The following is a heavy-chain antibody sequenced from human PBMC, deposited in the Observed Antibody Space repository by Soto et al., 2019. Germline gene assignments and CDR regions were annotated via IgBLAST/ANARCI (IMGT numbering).Heavy chain of an antibody. V-gene: IGHV3-73*02. J-gene: IGHJ4*02. CDR2: IRGKPNNNAT. D-gene: IGHD6-13*01. CDR3: TRPRSTWYYDY. Sequence: EVRLVESGGGSVQSGGSLKLSCAASGFSFSGSAMHWVRQASGKGLEWVGRIRGKPNNNATAYAASVKGRFTISRDDSKSTTYLQMNSLKIEDTAVYFCTRPRSTWYYDYWGQGTLVTVSS. CDR1: GFSFSGSA.